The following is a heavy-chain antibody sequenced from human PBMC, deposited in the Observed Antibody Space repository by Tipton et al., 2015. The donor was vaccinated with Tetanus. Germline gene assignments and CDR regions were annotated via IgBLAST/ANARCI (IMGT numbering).Heavy chain of an antibody. V-gene: IGHV3-74*01. J-gene: IGHJ4*02. CDR2: ITSDGSTT. CDR3: VRGNFGVDY. CDR1: GFTFDDYA. Sequence: SLSSCAASGFTFDDYAMQWVRQAPGKGLVWVAHITSDGSTTGYADSVKGRFSISRDNAKGTLYLQMNSLRADDTAVYYCVRGNFGVDYWGRGTLVTVSS. D-gene: IGHD4/OR15-4a*01.